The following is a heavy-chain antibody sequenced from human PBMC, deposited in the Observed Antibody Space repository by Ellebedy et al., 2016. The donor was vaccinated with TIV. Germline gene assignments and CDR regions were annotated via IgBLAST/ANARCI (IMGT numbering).Heavy chain of an antibody. Sequence: GESLKISCAASGFTFSTYWMHWVRQAPGKGLIWVSRINTDGSSTGYADSVKGRFTISRDNAKNTLYLQMNGLRAEDTAVYYCAREVWYPASWGQGTLVTVSS. CDR2: INTDGSST. D-gene: IGHD6-13*01. CDR1: GFTFSTYW. CDR3: AREVWYPAS. V-gene: IGHV3-74*01. J-gene: IGHJ4*02.